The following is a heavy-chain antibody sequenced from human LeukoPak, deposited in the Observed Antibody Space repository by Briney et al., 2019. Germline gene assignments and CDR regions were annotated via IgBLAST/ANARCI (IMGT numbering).Heavy chain of an antibody. V-gene: IGHV4-59*01. J-gene: IGHJ6*03. CDR3: ARARRDPAGSHYYYYMDV. Sequence: SETLSLTCTVSGGSISSYYWSWIRQPPGKGLEWIGYIYYSGSTNYNPSLNSRVTISVDTSKNQFSLKLSSVTAADTAVYYCARARRDPAGSHYYYYMDVWGKGTTVTISS. CDR1: GGSISSYY. D-gene: IGHD6-13*01. CDR2: IYYSGST.